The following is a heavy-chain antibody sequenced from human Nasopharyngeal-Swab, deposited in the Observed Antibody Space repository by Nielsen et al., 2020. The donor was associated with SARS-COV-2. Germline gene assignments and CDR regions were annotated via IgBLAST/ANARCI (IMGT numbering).Heavy chain of an antibody. CDR1: GGSFSGYY. D-gene: IGHD6-19*01. CDR2: INHSGST. CDR3: ARGPRSIAVARRAFDI. Sequence: SETLSLTCAVYGGSFSGYYWSWIRQPPGKGLEWIGEINHSGSTNYNPSLKSRVTISVDTSKNQFSLKLSSVTAAATAVYYCARGPRSIAVARRAFDIWGQGTMVTVSS. J-gene: IGHJ3*02. V-gene: IGHV4-34*01.